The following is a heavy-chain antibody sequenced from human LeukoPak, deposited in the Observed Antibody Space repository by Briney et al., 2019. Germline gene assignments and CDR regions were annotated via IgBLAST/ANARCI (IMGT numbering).Heavy chain of an antibody. J-gene: IGHJ4*02. V-gene: IGHV3-7*03. Sequence: GGSLRLSCAASGFSFSLSYMSWVRQAPGKGLEWVANIKQDGSEKYYVDSVEGRFTISRDNAKNSLYLQMNSLRAEDTALYYCVKHSAPVLAAARFDYWGQGNLVTVSS. CDR3: VKHSAPVLAAARFDY. CDR2: IKQDGSEK. CDR1: GFSFSLSY. D-gene: IGHD2-2*01.